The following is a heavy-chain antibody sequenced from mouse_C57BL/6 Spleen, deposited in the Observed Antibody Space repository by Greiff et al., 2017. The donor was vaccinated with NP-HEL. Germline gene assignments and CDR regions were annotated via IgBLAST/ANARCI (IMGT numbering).Heavy chain of an antibody. CDR3: AKGGLRRDAMDY. V-gene: IGHV5-17*01. J-gene: IGHJ4*01. CDR2: ISSCSSTI. Sequence: EVQLQESGGGLVKPGGSLKLSCAASGFTFSDYGMHWVRQAPEKGLEWVAYISSCSSTIYYADTVKGRFTISRDNAKNTLFLQMTSLRSEDTAMYYCAKGGLRRDAMDYWGQGTSVTVSS. D-gene: IGHD2-2*01. CDR1: GFTFSDYG.